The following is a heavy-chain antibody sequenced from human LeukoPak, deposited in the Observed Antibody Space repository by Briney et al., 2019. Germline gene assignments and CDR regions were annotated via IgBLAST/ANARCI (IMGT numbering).Heavy chain of an antibody. V-gene: IGHV4-30-2*01. J-gene: IGHJ6*03. CDR2: IYHSGST. D-gene: IGHD3-22*01. Sequence: TLSLTCNVSGGSISSGGYYWSWIRQPPGKGLEWIGYIYHSGSTYYNPSLKSRVTISVDRSKNQFSLKLSSVTAADTAVYYCARVPYYYDSSGDGGYYYYYMDVWGKGTTVTVSS. CDR3: ARVPYYYDSSGDGGYYYYYMDV. CDR1: GGSISSGGYY.